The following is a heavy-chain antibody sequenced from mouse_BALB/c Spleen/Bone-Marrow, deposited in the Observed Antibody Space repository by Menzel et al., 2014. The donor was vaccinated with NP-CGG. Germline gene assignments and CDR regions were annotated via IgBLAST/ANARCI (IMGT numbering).Heavy chain of an antibody. CDR2: IDPANGNT. Sequence: SGAELVKPGASVKLSCTASGFNIKDTYMHWVKQRPEQGLEWIGRIDPANGNTKYDPKFQDKATITADTSSNTAYLQLSSLTSEDTAVYYCARWEYYAMDYWGQGTSVTVSS. CDR1: GFNIKDTY. CDR3: ARWEYYAMDY. D-gene: IGHD4-1*01. V-gene: IGHV14-3*02. J-gene: IGHJ4*01.